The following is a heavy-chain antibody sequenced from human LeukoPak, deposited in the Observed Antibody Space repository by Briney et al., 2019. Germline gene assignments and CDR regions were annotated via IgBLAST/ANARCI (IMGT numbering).Heavy chain of an antibody. Sequence: SQTLSLTCAISVDSASSNSAAWNWIRQSPSRGLEWLGRTYYRSKWYNDYAVSVKSRITLNPDTSRNQFSLQLNSVTPEDTAVYYCARDTYSGYDSLFGNYFYYAMDVWGQGTTVTVSS. D-gene: IGHD5-12*01. CDR3: ARDTYSGYDSLFGNYFYYAMDV. CDR2: TYYRSKWYN. J-gene: IGHJ6*02. CDR1: VDSASSNSAA. V-gene: IGHV6-1*01.